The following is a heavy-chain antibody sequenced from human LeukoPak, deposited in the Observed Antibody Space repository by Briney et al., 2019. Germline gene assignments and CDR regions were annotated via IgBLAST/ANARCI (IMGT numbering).Heavy chain of an antibody. CDR2: IGSSDAGT. J-gene: IGHJ4*02. V-gene: IGHV3-23*01. CDR3: ATVYNNDIDY. D-gene: IGHD1-1*01. Sequence: PGGSLRLSCAASGFTFSTYAMNWVRQAPGKGLEWVSRIGSSDAGTYYADSVKGRFIISRDNSKNTLCLQMNSLRAEDTAAYYCATVYNNDIDYWGQGTLVTVSS. CDR1: GFTFSTYA.